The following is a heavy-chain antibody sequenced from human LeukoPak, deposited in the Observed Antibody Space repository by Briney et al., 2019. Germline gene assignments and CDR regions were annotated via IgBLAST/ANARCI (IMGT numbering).Heavy chain of an antibody. Sequence: GGSLGLSCAASGFTFSSYAMSWVRQAPGKGLEWVSAISGSGGSTYYADSVKGRFTISRDNSKNTLYLQMNSLRAEDTAVYYCAKGAYGSGSYKYNWFDPWGQGTLVTVSS. D-gene: IGHD3-10*01. CDR2: ISGSGGST. V-gene: IGHV3-23*01. CDR1: GFTFSSYA. J-gene: IGHJ5*02. CDR3: AKGAYGSGSYKYNWFDP.